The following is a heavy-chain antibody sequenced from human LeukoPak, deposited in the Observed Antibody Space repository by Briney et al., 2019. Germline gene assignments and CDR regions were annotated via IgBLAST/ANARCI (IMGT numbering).Heavy chain of an antibody. Sequence: PGGSLRLSCAASGFTFSSYGMHWVRQAPGKGLEWVAVISYDGSNKYYADSVKGRFTISRDNSKNSLYLQMNSLRAEDTAVYYCARAPGYSSVNWGQGTLVTVSS. D-gene: IGHD6-19*01. CDR3: ARAPGYSSVN. J-gene: IGHJ4*02. V-gene: IGHV3-30*03. CDR2: ISYDGSNK. CDR1: GFTFSSYG.